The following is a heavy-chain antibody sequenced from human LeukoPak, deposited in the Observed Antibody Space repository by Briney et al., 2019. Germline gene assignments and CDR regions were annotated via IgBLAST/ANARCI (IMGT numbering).Heavy chain of an antibody. CDR1: GFTFSSYD. D-gene: IGHD6-13*01. J-gene: IGHJ3*02. CDR2: IGTAGDT. V-gene: IGHV3-13*01. Sequence: PGGSLRLSCAASGFTFSSYDMHWVRQATGKGLEWVSAIGTAGDTYYPGSVKGRFTISRENAKNSLYLQMNSLRAGDTAVYYCASWIAAAALDAFDIWGQGTMVTVSS. CDR3: ASWIAAAALDAFDI.